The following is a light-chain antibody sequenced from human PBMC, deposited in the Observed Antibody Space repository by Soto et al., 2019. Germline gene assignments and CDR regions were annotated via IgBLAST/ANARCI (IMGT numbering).Light chain of an antibody. Sequence: QSVLPQPPSASGTPGQRVTISCSGSSSNIGSNTVNWYQQLPGTAPKLLIYSNNQRPSGVPDRFSGSKSGTSASLAISGLQSEDEADYYCAAWDDSLNGYVFGTGTNFTVL. V-gene: IGLV1-44*01. CDR2: SNN. CDR3: AAWDDSLNGYV. CDR1: SSNIGSNT. J-gene: IGLJ1*01.